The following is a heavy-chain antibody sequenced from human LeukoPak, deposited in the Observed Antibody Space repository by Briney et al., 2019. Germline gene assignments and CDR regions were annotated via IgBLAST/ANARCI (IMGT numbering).Heavy chain of an antibody. Sequence: ASVKVSCKASGGTFSSYAISWVRQAPGQGLEGMGGIIPIFGTANYAQKFQGRVTITADKSTSTAYMELSSLRSDDTAVYYCARGDDYIWGSAFNWFDPWGQGTLVTVSS. J-gene: IGHJ5*02. CDR1: GGTFSSYA. CDR3: ARGDDYIWGSAFNWFDP. D-gene: IGHD3-16*01. CDR2: IIPIFGTA. V-gene: IGHV1-69*06.